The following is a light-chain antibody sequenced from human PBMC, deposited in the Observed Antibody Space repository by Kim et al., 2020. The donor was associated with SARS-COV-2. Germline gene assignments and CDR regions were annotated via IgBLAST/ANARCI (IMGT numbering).Light chain of an antibody. J-gene: IGKJ4*01. CDR2: AAS. CDR3: QQSYSTPLT. CDR1: QSISSY. Sequence: DIQMTQSPSSLSASVGDRVTITCRASQSISSYLNWYQQKPGKAPKLLIYAASSLQSGVPSRFSGSGSGTDFTLTISSLRPEDCATYYCQQSYSTPLTFGGGTKVDIK. V-gene: IGKV1-39*01.